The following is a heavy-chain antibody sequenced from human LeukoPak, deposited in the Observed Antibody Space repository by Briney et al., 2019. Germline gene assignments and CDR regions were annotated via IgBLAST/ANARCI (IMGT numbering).Heavy chain of an antibody. CDR2: ISSSGSYI. CDR3: ARLQWLQTGRDFLDY. V-gene: IGHV3-21*06. J-gene: IGHJ4*02. D-gene: IGHD6-19*01. CDR1: GFTFSSYA. Sequence: GGSLRLSCAASGFTFSSYAMSWVRQAPGKGLEWVSSISSSGSYIYYADSVKGRFTISRDNAKNSLDLQMNSLRVEDAAVYYCARLQWLQTGRDFLDYWGQGTLVTVSS.